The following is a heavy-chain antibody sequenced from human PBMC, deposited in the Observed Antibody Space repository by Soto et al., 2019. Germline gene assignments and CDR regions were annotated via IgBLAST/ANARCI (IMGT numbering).Heavy chain of an antibody. D-gene: IGHD3-16*02. CDR1: GFIFSRYA. J-gene: IGHJ4*02. CDR3: AKDGPIDFDFVWASYPNLFDY. V-gene: IGHV3-23*01. Sequence: EVQLLESGGDLVQPGGSLRLSCVASGFIFSRYAMSWVRQAPGRGLEWLSAISGSGDNTYYADSVRGRFTISRDNSKRTLYLQLNSLRAEDTAVYYCAKDGPIDFDFVWASYPNLFDYWGQGTLVFVSS. CDR2: ISGSGDNT.